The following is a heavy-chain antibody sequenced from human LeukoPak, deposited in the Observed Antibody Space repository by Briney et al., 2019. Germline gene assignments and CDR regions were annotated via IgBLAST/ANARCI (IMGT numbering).Heavy chain of an antibody. CDR2: IYYSGGT. CDR3: ARDGSDNWGQFDF. CDR1: GGSISSSSYY. J-gene: IGHJ4*02. D-gene: IGHD1-1*01. Sequence: SETLSLTCTVSGGSISSSSYYWGWIRQPPGKGLEWIANIYYSGGTYYNPSLQSRVTISVDTSKNQFFLNLRSVTAADSAVYYCARDGSDNWGQFDFWGQGALVTVSS. V-gene: IGHV4-39*07.